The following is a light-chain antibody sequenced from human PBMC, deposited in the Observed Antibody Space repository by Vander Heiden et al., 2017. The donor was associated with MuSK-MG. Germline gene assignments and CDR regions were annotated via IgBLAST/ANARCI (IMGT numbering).Light chain of an antibody. Sequence: DLQMTQFSFSLSASVGDRVTITCRASQSISSYLNWYQQKPGKAPKLLIYAASSLQSGVPSRFSGSGSGTDFTLTISSLQPEDFATYYCQQSYSTPLYTFGQGTKLEIK. CDR1: QSISSY. V-gene: IGKV1-39*01. CDR2: AAS. CDR3: QQSYSTPLYT. J-gene: IGKJ2*01.